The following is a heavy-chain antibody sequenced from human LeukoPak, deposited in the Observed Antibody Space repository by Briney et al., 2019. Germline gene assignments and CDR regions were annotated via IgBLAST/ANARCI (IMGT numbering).Heavy chain of an antibody. V-gene: IGHV3-21*01. CDR2: ISSSSSYI. J-gene: IGHJ4*02. CDR1: GFTFSSYS. CDR3: ARDEDYDILTGYYIPRHFDY. Sequence: GGSLRLSCAASGFTFSSYSMNWVRQAPEKGLEWVSSISSSSSYIYYADSVKGRFTISRDNAKNSLYLQMNSLRAEDTAVYYCARDEDYDILTGYYIPRHFDYWGQGTLVTVSS. D-gene: IGHD3-9*01.